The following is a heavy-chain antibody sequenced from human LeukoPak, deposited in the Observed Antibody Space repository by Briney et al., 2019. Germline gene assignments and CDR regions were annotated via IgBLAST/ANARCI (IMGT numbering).Heavy chain of an antibody. D-gene: IGHD2-15*01. V-gene: IGHV4-59*01. Sequence: SETQSLTCTVSGGSIGTYYWSWIRQPPGKGLEWIGYVYYSGSTNYHPSLKSRVTISVDTSKNQFSLTLSSVTAADTAVYYCARNGYCSGSYCYGYYYYMDAWGTGTTVSVSS. CDR2: VYYSGST. CDR3: ARNGYCSGSYCYGYYYYMDA. J-gene: IGHJ6*03. CDR1: GGSIGTYY.